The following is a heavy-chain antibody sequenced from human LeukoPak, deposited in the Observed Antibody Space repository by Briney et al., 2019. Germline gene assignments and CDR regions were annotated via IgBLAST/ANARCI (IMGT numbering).Heavy chain of an antibody. V-gene: IGHV3-74*01. CDR3: ARDGSSGWYIYMDV. CDR2: INSDGSST. D-gene: IGHD6-19*01. Sequence: PGGSLRLSCAASGFTLSRYRMHWVRQAPGKGLVWVSCINSDGSSTSYADSVKGRFTISRDNAKNTLYLQMNSLRAEDTAVYYCARDGSSGWYIYMDVWGKGTTVTVSS. J-gene: IGHJ6*03. CDR1: GFTLSRYR.